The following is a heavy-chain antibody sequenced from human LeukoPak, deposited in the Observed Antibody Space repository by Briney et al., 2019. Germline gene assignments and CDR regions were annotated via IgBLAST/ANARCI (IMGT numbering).Heavy chain of an antibody. CDR2: IYSDGRT. V-gene: IGHV3-53*01. CDR3: ARGLFLSGYLDAFDI. D-gene: IGHD3-22*01. J-gene: IGHJ3*02. Sequence: GGSLRLSCAASGFTFSSDAMSWVRQAPGKGLEWVSLIYSDGRTYYADSVKGRCTISRDNSKNTLYLQMNSLRVEDTAVYYCARGLFLSGYLDAFDIWGQGTVVTVSS. CDR1: GFTFSSDA.